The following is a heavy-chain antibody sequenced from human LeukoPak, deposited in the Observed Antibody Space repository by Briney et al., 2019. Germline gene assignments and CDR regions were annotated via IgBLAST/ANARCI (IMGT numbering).Heavy chain of an antibody. CDR2: IIPILGIA. D-gene: IGHD2-2*02. J-gene: IGHJ4*02. CDR1: GGTFSSYT. Sequence: EASVKVSCKASGGTFSSYTISWVRQAPGQGLEWMGRIIPILGIANYAQKFQGRVTITADKSTSTAYMELSSLRSEDTAEYYCARGPYCSSTSCYTLRGTEFDYWGQGTLVTVSS. CDR3: ARGPYCSSTSCYTLRGTEFDY. V-gene: IGHV1-69*02.